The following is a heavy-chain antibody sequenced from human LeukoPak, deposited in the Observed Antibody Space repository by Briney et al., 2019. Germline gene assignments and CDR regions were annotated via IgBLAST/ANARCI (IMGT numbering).Heavy chain of an antibody. CDR2: IYYSGST. CDR1: GGSISSYY. D-gene: IGHD3-10*01. CDR3: ARHGLLWFGELLNWFDP. J-gene: IGHJ5*02. V-gene: IGHV4-39*01. Sequence: SETLSLTCTVSGGSISSYYWSWIRQPPGKGLEWIGSIYYSGSTYYNPSLKSRVTISVDTSKNQFSLKLSSVTAADTAVYYCARHGLLWFGELLNWFDPWGQGTLVTVSS.